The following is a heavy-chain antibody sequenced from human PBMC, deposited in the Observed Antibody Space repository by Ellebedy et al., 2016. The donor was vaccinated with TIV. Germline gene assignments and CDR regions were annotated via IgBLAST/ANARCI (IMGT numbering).Heavy chain of an antibody. J-gene: IGHJ4*02. Sequence: GGSLRLXXAASGFSLSTYGMHWVRQAPGKGLEWAAVIWYDGSNKYYADSVKGRFTISRDNSKNTLYLEMNSLRAEDTAVYYCVRAPRGQYYFDYWGQGTLVTVSS. V-gene: IGHV3-33*08. CDR1: GFSLSTYG. D-gene: IGHD5-12*01. CDR2: IWYDGSNK. CDR3: VRAPRGQYYFDY.